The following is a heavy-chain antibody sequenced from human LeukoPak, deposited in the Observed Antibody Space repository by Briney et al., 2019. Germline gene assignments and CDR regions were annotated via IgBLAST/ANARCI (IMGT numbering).Heavy chain of an antibody. J-gene: IGHJ4*02. CDR1: GFTFSNYA. Sequence: GGSLRLSCAGSGFTFSNYAMSWVRQAPGKGLEWVSGINNSGDDTQNADSVKGRFTISRDNSNNTLYLQMNSLRAEDTALYYCAKRRGSGSYYYDYWGQGTLVTVSS. CDR3: AKRRGSGSYYYDY. V-gene: IGHV3-23*01. CDR2: INNSGDDT. D-gene: IGHD3-10*01.